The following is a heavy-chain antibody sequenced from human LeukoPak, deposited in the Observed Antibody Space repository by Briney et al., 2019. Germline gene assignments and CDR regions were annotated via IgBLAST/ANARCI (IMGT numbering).Heavy chain of an antibody. CDR1: GFTFNTFN. CDR3: AREGEAGWLQSGGFDY. D-gene: IGHD5-24*01. J-gene: IGHJ4*02. Sequence: GGSLRLSCAASGFTFNTFNMNWVRQAPGKGLEWVSSITSGGDYIYYADSVKGRFTTSRDNAKNTLYLQMNSLRAEDTAVYYCAREGEAGWLQSGGFDYWGQGTLVTVSS. CDR2: ITSGGDYI. V-gene: IGHV3-21*01.